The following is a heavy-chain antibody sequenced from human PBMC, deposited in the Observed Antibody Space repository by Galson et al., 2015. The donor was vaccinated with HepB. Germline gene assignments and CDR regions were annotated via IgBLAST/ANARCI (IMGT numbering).Heavy chain of an antibody. CDR1: GFTFSSYS. J-gene: IGHJ6*02. D-gene: IGHD2-15*01. CDR3: ARGGSGLTSYYYYYGMDA. Sequence: SLRLSCAASGFTFSSYSMNWVRQAPGKGLEWVSSISSSSSYIYYADSVKGRFTISRDNAKNSLYLQMNSLRAEDTAVYYCARGGSGLTSYYYYYGMDAWGQGTTVPVSS. V-gene: IGHV3-21*01. CDR2: ISSSSSYI.